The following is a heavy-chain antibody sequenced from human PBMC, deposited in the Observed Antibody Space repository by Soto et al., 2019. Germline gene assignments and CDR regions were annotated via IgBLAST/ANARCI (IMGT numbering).Heavy chain of an antibody. CDR3: AHRPCTSTSCHHSWYWFDP. V-gene: IGHV2-5*02. D-gene: IGHD2-2*01. Sequence: QITLKESGPTLVKPTQTLTLTCTFSGFSLSTSGVGVGWIRQPPGKALEWLALIYWDDDKRYRPSLKSRLTITKDTAHNHLVLNITNMAPLDTATYHCAHRPCTSTSCHHSWYWFDPGGQGTLVTVS. CDR1: GFSLSTSGVG. J-gene: IGHJ5*02. CDR2: IYWDDDK.